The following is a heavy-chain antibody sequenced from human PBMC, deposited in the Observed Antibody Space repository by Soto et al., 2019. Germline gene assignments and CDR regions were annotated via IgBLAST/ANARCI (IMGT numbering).Heavy chain of an antibody. CDR1: GDSVSSNSAA. CDR3: ARSLRIAARPKLDY. J-gene: IGHJ4*02. D-gene: IGHD6-6*01. Sequence: SQTLSLTCAISGDSVSSNSAAWNWIRQSPSRGLEWLGRTYYRSKWYNDYAVSVKSRITNNPDTSKNQFSLQLNPVTPEDTAVYYCARSLRIAARPKLDYWGQGTLVTVSS. V-gene: IGHV6-1*01. CDR2: TYYRSKWYN.